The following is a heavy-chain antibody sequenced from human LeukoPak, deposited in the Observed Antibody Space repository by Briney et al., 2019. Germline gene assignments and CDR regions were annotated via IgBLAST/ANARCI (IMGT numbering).Heavy chain of an antibody. CDR3: ARGLRWDLTISGTSTFDY. CDR2: IYYSGST. J-gene: IGHJ4*02. V-gene: IGHV4-39*01. D-gene: IGHD1-26*01. CDR1: GVSIRSSSFY. Sequence: SGTLSLTCSVSGVSIRSSSFYWGWIRQPPGKGLEWIGSIYYSGSTYYRPSLKSRVTMSVDTSKNQFSLRLSSVTAAGTAVYYCARGLRWDLTISGTSTFDYWGQGSLVTVSS.